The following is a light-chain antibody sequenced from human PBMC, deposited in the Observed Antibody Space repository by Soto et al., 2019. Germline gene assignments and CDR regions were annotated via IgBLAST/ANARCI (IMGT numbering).Light chain of an antibody. J-gene: IGKJ4*01. CDR1: QSVSSY. V-gene: IGKV3-11*01. CDR2: DAS. CDR3: QQRSNWPRN. Sequence: EIVLTQSPATLSLSPGERATLFCMASQSVSSYLAWYQQKPGQPPRLVIYDASNRATGIPARFSGSGSGTDFTLIISSLEPEDFAVYYCQQRSNWPRNFGGGTKVEIK.